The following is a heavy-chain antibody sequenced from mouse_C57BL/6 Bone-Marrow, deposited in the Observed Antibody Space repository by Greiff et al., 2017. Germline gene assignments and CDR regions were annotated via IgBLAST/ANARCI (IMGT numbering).Heavy chain of an antibody. CDR3: ARGPRIYYDYEACFAY. Sequence: QVQLQQPGTELVKPGASVKLSCKASGYTFTSYWMHWVKQRPGQGLEWIGNINPSNGGTNYNEKFKSKATLTVDKSSSTAYMPLSSLTSEDAAVYYCARGPRIYYDYEACFAYWGQGTLVTVSA. V-gene: IGHV1-53*01. J-gene: IGHJ3*01. CDR1: GYTFTSYW. CDR2: INPSNGGT. D-gene: IGHD2-4*01.